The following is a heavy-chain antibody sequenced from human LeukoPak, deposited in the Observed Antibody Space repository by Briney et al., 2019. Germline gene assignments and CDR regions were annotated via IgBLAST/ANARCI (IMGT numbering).Heavy chain of an antibody. Sequence: GASVKVSCKASGYTFTSYYMHWVRQAPGQGLEWMGRINPNSGGTNYAQKFQGRVTMTRDTSISTAYMELSRLRSDDTAVYYCARESVGSGSYRTLRWFDPWGQGTLVTVSS. CDR3: ARESVGSGSYRTLRWFDP. CDR2: INPNSGGT. V-gene: IGHV1-2*06. J-gene: IGHJ5*02. CDR1: GYTFTSYY. D-gene: IGHD3-10*01.